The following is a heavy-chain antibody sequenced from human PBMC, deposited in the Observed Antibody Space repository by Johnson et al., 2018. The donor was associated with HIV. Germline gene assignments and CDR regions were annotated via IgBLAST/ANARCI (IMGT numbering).Heavy chain of an antibody. CDR2: ISYVGTNE. CDR3: ARDDIFLDAFDI. J-gene: IGHJ3*02. V-gene: IGHV3-30*04. D-gene: IGHD3-9*01. CDR1: GFTFSASA. Sequence: QVQLVESGGGVVQPGRSLRLSCAASGFTFSASAMHWVRQAPGKGLEWVAVISYVGTNEDYADSVKGRFTISRDNAKNSLYLQMNSLRAEDTAVYYCARDDIFLDAFDIWGQGTMVTVSS.